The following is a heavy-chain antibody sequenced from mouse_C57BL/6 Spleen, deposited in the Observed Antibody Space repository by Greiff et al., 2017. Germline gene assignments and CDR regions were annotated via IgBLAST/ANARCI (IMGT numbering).Heavy chain of an antibody. CDR1: GYSITSGYY. CDR2: ISYDGSN. Sequence: ESGPGLVKPSQSLSLTCSVTGYSITSGYYWNWIRQFPGNKLEWMGYISYDGSNNYNPSLKNRISITRDTSKNQFFLKLNSVTTEDTATYYCARDSYYYGSSDWYFDVWGTGTTVTVSS. J-gene: IGHJ1*03. CDR3: ARDSYYYGSSDWYFDV. D-gene: IGHD1-1*01. V-gene: IGHV3-6*01.